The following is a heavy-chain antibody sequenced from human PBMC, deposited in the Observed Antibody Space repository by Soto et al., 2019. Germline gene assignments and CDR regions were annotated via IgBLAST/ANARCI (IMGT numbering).Heavy chain of an antibody. CDR3: ARDRTVLWFGVSAFDI. Sequence: VAAVKVSGKASGYTFTSYAMHWVRQAPGQRLEWMGWINAGNGNTKYSQKFQGRVTITRDTSASTAYMELSSLRSEDTAVYYCARDRTVLWFGVSAFDIWGQGTMVTVSS. D-gene: IGHD3-10*01. CDR1: GYTFTSYA. V-gene: IGHV1-3*01. CDR2: INAGNGNT. J-gene: IGHJ3*02.